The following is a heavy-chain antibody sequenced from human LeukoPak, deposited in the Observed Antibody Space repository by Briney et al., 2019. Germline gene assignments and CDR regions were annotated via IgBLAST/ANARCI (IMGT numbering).Heavy chain of an antibody. CDR3: ARGHDYGGTH. V-gene: IGHV4-30-4*01. CDR1: GDSISSGDFF. CDR2: IYYSGTT. J-gene: IGHJ4*02. Sequence: PSQTLSLTCTVSGDSISSGDFFWSWIRQPPGKGLEWIGSIYYSGTTYYNPSLKSRVTLSVDTSKNQFSLKLSSVTAADTAVYYCARGHDYGGTHWGQGTLVTVSS. D-gene: IGHD4-23*01.